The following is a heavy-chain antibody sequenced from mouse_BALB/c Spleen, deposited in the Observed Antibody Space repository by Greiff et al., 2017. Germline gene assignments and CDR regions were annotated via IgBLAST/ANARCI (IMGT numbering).Heavy chain of an antibody. J-gene: IGHJ1*01. CDR2: ISSGGGST. D-gene: IGHD6-2*01. V-gene: IGHV5-12-1*01. CDR1: GFAFSSYD. CDR3: ARQAVSDWYFDV. Sequence: EVKVVESGGGLVKPGGSLKLSCAASGFAFSSYDMSWVRQTPEKRLEWVAYISSGGGSTYYPDTVKGRFTISRDNAKNTLYLQMSSLKSEDTAMYYCARQAVSDWYFDVWGAGTTVTVSS.